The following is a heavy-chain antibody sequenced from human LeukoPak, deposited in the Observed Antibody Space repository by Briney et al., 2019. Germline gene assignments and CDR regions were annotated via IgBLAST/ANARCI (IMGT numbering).Heavy chain of an antibody. J-gene: IGHJ4*02. Sequence: PSETLSLTCTVSGGSISSSSYYWGWIRQPPGKGLEWIGSIYYSGSTYYNPSLKSRVTISVDTSKNQFSLKLSSVTAADTAVYYCASPVDDSSGYYYFDYWGQGTLVTVSS. CDR1: GGSISSSSYY. CDR3: ASPVDDSSGYYYFDY. D-gene: IGHD3-22*01. CDR2: IYYSGST. V-gene: IGHV4-39*07.